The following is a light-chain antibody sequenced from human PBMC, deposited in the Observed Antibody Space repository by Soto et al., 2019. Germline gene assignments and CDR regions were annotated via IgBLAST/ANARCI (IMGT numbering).Light chain of an antibody. CDR2: NAS. CDR1: QTVSSW. J-gene: IGKJ2*01. CDR3: HQYNSPDT. Sequence: DIQMTQSPSTLSASVGDRVTISCRASQTVSSWLAWYQQKPGKAPKPLVYNASSLESGVPSRFSGSGSGTEFTLTSSCREAVDVATYYRHQYNSPDTFGQGTKLDIK. V-gene: IGKV1-5*03.